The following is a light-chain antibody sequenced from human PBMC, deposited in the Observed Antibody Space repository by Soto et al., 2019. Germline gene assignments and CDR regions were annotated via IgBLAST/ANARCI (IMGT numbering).Light chain of an antibody. Sequence: DIQMTQSPSSLSASVGDRVTITCRASQDISNFLAWFQQKPGKAPKSLIYEASNLQIGVPPKFIGSEARTDFTLPISSLQPEDFVTYYCQQYHIYPPTFGQGTKVEIK. CDR3: QQYHIYPPT. J-gene: IGKJ1*01. CDR1: QDISNF. CDR2: EAS. V-gene: IGKV1-16*02.